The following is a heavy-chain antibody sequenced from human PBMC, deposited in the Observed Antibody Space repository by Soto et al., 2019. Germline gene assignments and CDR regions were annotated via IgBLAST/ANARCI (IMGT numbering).Heavy chain of an antibody. Sequence: PPETLSLTCTVSGDSISSTYSYWGWVRQPPGKGLEWIGCIYYTGKTYYNASLKSRVTISVDTSQNELSLKLTSVTAADTAVYFCVRPQGSTSMYLCVAPWGKGPLVTVS. CDR3: VRPQGSTSMYLCVAP. CDR2: IYYTGKT. J-gene: IGHJ5*02. V-gene: IGHV4-39*01. D-gene: IGHD3-10*01. CDR1: GDSISSTYSY.